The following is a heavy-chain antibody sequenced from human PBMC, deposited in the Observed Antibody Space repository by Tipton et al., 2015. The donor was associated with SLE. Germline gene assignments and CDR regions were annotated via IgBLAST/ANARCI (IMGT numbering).Heavy chain of an antibody. Sequence: QSGPEVKKPGSSVKVSCKASGGTFSSYAISWVRQAPGQGLEWMGGIIPIFGTANYAQKFQGRVTITADESTSTAYMELSSLRSEDTAVYYCARVGIAAAGYYYYYYYMDVWGKGTTVTVSS. D-gene: IGHD6-13*01. J-gene: IGHJ6*03. V-gene: IGHV1-69*01. CDR1: GGTFSSYA. CDR2: IIPIFGTA. CDR3: ARVGIAAAGYYYYYYYMDV.